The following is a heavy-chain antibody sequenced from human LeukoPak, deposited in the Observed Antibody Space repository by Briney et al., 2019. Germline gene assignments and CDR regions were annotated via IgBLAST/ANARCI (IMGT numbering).Heavy chain of an antibody. V-gene: IGHV4-34*01. D-gene: IGHD3-10*01. CDR1: GGSFSGYY. J-gene: IGHJ6*03. CDR3: ARVVAHGSGSFWYYYYYMDV. Sequence: PSETLSLTCAVYGGSFSGYYWSWIRQPPGKGLEWIGEINHSGSTNYNPSLKSRVTISVATSKNQFSLKLSSVTAADTAVYYCARVVAHGSGSFWYYYYYMDVWGKGTTVTVSS. CDR2: INHSGST.